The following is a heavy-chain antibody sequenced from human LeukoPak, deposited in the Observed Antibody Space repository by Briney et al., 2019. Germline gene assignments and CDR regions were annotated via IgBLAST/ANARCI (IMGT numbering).Heavy chain of an antibody. J-gene: IGHJ4*02. V-gene: IGHV4-59*01. Sequence: SETLSLTCTVSGGSISSYYWSWIRQPPGKGLEWIGYIYYSGSTNYNPSLKSRVTISVDTSKNQFSLKLSFVTAADTAVYYCARQTGSGLFILPGGQGTLVTVSS. D-gene: IGHD3/OR15-3a*01. CDR1: GGSISSYY. CDR3: ARQTGSGLFILP. CDR2: IYYSGST.